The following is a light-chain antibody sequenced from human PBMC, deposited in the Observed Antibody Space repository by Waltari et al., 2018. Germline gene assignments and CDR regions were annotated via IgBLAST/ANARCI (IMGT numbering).Light chain of an antibody. V-gene: IGKV1-39*01. CDR3: QQSYSRPLFT. Sequence: DIHMTQSPTSLSASIGDRVNIACRASHTIDTYLTWYRQIPGKAPDLLISSASTLQSGVPSRFSGSGSGTDFTLSIDTLQPEDFATYFCQQSYSRPLFTFGPGTKVYL. CDR2: SAS. J-gene: IGKJ3*01. CDR1: HTIDTY.